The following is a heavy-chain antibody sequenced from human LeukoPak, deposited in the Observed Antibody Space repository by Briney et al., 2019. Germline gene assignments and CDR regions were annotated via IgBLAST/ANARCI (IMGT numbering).Heavy chain of an antibody. CDR3: TRGGDSDY. V-gene: IGHV3-73*01. CDR1: GFTFSGST. CDR2: IKSKTNKYAT. J-gene: IGHJ4*02. Sequence: GGSLRLSCAASGFTFSGSTVPWVRQASGKGLEWVGRIKSKTNKYATAYAASVKGRFTISRDDSKNTAYLQMNSLKTEDTAVYYCTRGGDSDYWGQGTLVTVSS. D-gene: IGHD2-21*02.